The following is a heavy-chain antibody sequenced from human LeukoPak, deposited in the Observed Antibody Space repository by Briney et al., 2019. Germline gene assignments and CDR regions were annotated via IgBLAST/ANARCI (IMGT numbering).Heavy chain of an antibody. D-gene: IGHD6-13*01. Sequence: GGPLRLSCAASGFPFSSYSMNWVRQAPGKGLEWVSSISSSSSYIYYADSVKGRFTISRDNAKNSLYLQMNSLRAEDTAVYYCARDRTGYSSSWYDYWGQGTLVTVSS. CDR3: ARDRTGYSSSWYDY. J-gene: IGHJ4*02. CDR1: GFPFSSYS. CDR2: ISSSSSYI. V-gene: IGHV3-21*01.